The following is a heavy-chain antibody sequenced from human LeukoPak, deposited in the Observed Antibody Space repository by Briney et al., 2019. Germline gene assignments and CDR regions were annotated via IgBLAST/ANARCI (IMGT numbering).Heavy chain of an antibody. CDR2: ISGSGGST. V-gene: IGHV3-23*01. CDR1: GFTFSSYA. CDR3: ARVSYYGSGSRRRSEYYYMGV. J-gene: IGHJ6*03. Sequence: PGGSLRLSCAASGFTFSSYAMSWVRQAPGKGLEWVSAISGSGGSTYYADSVKGRFTISRDNSKNTLYLQMNSLRAEDTAVYYCARVSYYGSGSRRRSEYYYMGVWGKGTTVTISS. D-gene: IGHD3-10*01.